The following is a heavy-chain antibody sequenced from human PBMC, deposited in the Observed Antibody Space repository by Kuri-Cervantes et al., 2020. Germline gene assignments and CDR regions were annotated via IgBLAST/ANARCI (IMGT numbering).Heavy chain of an antibody. Sequence: ESLKISCTVSDGSINNFFWTWIRQPPGKGLEWIGYIYYSGSTNYNPSLKSRVTISLDTSKNQFSLKLSSVIAADTAIYYCARGVWQQPVLGALDIWGQGTMVTVSS. CDR3: ARGVWQQPVLGALDI. V-gene: IGHV4-59*01. D-gene: IGHD6-13*01. J-gene: IGHJ3*02. CDR2: IYYSGST. CDR1: DGSINNFF.